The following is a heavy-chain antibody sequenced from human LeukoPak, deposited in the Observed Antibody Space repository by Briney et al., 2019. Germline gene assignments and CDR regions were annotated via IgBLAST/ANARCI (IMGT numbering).Heavy chain of an antibody. D-gene: IGHD6-19*01. CDR1: GGSISSYY. J-gene: IGHJ3*02. V-gene: IGHV4-59*01. CDR2: IYYSGST. Sequence: SETLSLTCTVSGGSISSYYWSWIRQPPGKGLEWIGYIYYSGSTNYNPSLKSRVTISVDTSKNQFSLKLSSVTAADTAVYYCARIIYSSGWPGAFDIWGQGTMVTVSS. CDR3: ARIIYSSGWPGAFDI.